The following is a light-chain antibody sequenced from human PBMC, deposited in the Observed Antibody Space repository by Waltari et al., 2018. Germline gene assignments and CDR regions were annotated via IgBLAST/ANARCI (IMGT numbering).Light chain of an antibody. J-gene: IGLJ2*01. CDR3: SSYTSSSTV. CDR2: EVS. CDR1: SSDVV. V-gene: IGLV2-14*01. Sequence: QSALTQPASVSGSPGQSIPIPCTGTSSDVVSWYQQHPGKAPTLMIYEVSNRPSGVSNRFSGSKSGNTASLTISGLQAEDEADYYCSSYTSSSTVFGGGTKLTVL.